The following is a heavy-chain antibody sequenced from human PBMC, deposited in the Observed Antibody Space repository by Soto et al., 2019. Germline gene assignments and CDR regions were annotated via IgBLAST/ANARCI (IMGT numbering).Heavy chain of an antibody. Sequence: PGGSLRLSCAASGFTFSTFAMSWVRQAPGKGLEWVSAISASGGSTYYADSVKGRFTISRDNSNNTLYLQMNSLRVEDTAVYYCAKDPRVSFDPWGQGTLVNV. CDR3: AKDPRVSFDP. J-gene: IGHJ5*02. CDR1: GFTFSTFA. CDR2: ISASGGST. V-gene: IGHV3-23*01.